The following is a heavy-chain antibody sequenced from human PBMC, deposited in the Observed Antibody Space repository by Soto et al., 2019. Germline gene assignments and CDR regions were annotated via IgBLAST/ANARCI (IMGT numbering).Heavy chain of an antibody. CDR3: TRLRDYYGSGSYYRYYFDY. CDR2: IRSKANSYAT. V-gene: IGHV3-73*01. J-gene: IGHJ4*02. Sequence: EVQLVESGGGLVQPGGSLKLSCAASGFTFSGSAMHWVRQASGKGLEWVGRIRSKANSYATAYAASVKGRSTISRDDSKNTAYLQMNSLKTEDTAVYYCTRLRDYYGSGSYYRYYFDYWGQGTLVTVSS. D-gene: IGHD3-10*01. CDR1: GFTFSGSA.